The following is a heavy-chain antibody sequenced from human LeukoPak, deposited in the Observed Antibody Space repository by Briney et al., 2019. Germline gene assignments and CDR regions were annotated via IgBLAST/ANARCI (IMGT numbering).Heavy chain of an antibody. J-gene: IGHJ4*02. CDR2: ISYDGSNK. CDR3: ARGFAFGPMGYFDY. V-gene: IGHV3-30-3*01. CDR1: GFTFSSYA. D-gene: IGHD3-10*01. Sequence: PGGSLRLSCAASGFTFSSYAMHWVRQAPGKGLEWVAVISYDGSNKYYADSVKGRFTISRDNSKNTVYLQMNSLRAEDTAVYNCARGFAFGPMGYFDYWGQGTLVTVSS.